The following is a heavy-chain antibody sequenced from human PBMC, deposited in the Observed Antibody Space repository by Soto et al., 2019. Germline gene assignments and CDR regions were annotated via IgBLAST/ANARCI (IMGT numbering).Heavy chain of an antibody. CDR2: IHSSGGT. J-gene: IGHJ4*02. CDR3: ASVVVGATRQTGSDH. CDR1: HGSISSGDYF. D-gene: IGHD2-15*01. V-gene: IGHV4-39*02. Sequence: PSATLSLTCTVSHGSISSGDYFWGWIRQPPGKGLEFIGSIHSSGGTYYSPSLKSRVSISIDKSKNHFSLKLTSVTAGDTAVYFCASVVVGATRQTGSDHWGQGTLVTVS.